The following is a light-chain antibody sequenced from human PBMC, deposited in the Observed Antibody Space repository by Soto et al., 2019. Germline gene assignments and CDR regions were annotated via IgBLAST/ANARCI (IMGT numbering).Light chain of an antibody. J-gene: IGKJ5*01. Sequence: IQMPQSPSTLSASVGDTVTITCRASQTIGAWLAWYQQKPAKAPKLLIYKASTLKSGVPSRFSGSGSGTEFTLTISSLQPEDFATYYCQQANSFPITFGQGTRLEI. CDR1: QTIGAW. V-gene: IGKV1-5*03. CDR2: KAS. CDR3: QQANSFPIT.